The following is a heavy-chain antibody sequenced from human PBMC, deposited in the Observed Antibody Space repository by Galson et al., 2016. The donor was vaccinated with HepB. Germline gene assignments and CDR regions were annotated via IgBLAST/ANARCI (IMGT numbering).Heavy chain of an antibody. CDR2: IDYSGNT. CDR1: GGSFSAYF. CDR3: ARHSHTVGLDF. D-gene: IGHD1-26*01. V-gene: IGHV4-34*01. J-gene: IGHJ4*02. Sequence: TLSLTCAVNGGSFSAYFWPWIRQPPGKGLEWIGEIDYSGNTKYNPSLKGRFTMSVDTSKTQFSLKLSSVTAADTAVYYCARHSHTVGLDFWGQGTLVTVSS.